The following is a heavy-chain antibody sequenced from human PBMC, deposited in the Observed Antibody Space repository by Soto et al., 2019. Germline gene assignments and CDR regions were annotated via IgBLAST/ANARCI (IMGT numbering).Heavy chain of an antibody. Sequence: QVQLVQSGAEVKKPGASVKVSCKASGYTFTSYDINWVRQATGQGLEWMGWMNPNSGNTGYAQKFQGRVTMTRNTSISTAYMELSSLRSEDTAVYYCARVGIVATFSYWYFDLWGRGTLVTVSS. J-gene: IGHJ2*01. D-gene: IGHD5-12*01. CDR1: GYTFTSYD. V-gene: IGHV1-8*01. CDR2: MNPNSGNT. CDR3: ARVGIVATFSYWYFDL.